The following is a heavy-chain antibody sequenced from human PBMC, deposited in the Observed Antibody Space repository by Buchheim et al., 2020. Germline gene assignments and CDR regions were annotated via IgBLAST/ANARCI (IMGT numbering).Heavy chain of an antibody. CDR2: ISYDGSNK. D-gene: IGHD2-8*01. J-gene: IGHJ4*02. CDR3: AKSDIVLMVYEYYFDY. V-gene: IGHV3-30*18. CDR1: EFTFSSYG. Sequence: QVQLVESGGGVVQPGRSLRLSCAASEFTFSSYGMHWVRQAPGKGLEWVAVISYDGSNKYYADSVKGRFTISSDNSKNTLYLQMNSLRAEDTAVYYCAKSDIVLMVYEYYFDYWGQGTL.